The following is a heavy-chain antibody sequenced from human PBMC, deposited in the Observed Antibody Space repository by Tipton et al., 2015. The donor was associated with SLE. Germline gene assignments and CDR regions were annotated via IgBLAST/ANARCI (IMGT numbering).Heavy chain of an antibody. CDR3: AKDQYSYCGGDCPFDY. Sequence: SLRLSCAASGFTFSSYAMSWVRQAPGKGLEWVSAIRGSGGSTYYADSVKGRFTISRDNSKNTLYLQMNSLRAEDTAVYYCAKDQYSYCGGDCPFDYWGQGTLVTVSS. CDR1: GFTFSSYA. D-gene: IGHD2-21*02. CDR2: IRGSGGST. J-gene: IGHJ4*02. V-gene: IGHV3-23*01.